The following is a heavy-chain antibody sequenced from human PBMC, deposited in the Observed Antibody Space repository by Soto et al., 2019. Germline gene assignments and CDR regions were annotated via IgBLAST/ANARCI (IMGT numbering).Heavy chain of an antibody. CDR2: ISSSSSYI. D-gene: IGHD3-3*01. CDR1: GFTFSSYS. Sequence: PGGSLRLSCAASGFTFSSYSMNWVLQAPGKGLEWVSSISSSSSYIYYADSVKGRFTISRDNAKNSLYLQMNSLRAEDTAVYYCASGWTAYYDFWSGSIFDYWGQGTLVTVSS. J-gene: IGHJ4*02. CDR3: ASGWTAYYDFWSGSIFDY. V-gene: IGHV3-21*01.